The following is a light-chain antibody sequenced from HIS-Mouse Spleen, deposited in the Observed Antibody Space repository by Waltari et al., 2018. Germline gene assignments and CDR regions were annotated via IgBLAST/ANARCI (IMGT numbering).Light chain of an antibody. V-gene: IGLV2-23*01. CDR3: CSYAGSSTWV. CDR2: EGS. Sequence: QSALTQPASVSWSPGQSITIPCTGTSSAVGSYNLVSWYQQHPGKAPKLMIYEGSKRPSGVSNRFSGSKSGNTASLTISGLQAEDEADYYCCSYAGSSTWVFGGGTKLTVL. CDR1: SSAVGSYNL. J-gene: IGLJ3*02.